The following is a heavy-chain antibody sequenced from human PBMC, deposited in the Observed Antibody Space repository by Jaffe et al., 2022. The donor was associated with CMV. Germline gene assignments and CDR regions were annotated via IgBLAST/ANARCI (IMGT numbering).Heavy chain of an antibody. Sequence: EVQLVESGGGLVKPGGSLRLSCAASGFTFSSYSMNWVRQAPGKGLEWVSSISSSSSYIYYADSVKGRFTISRDNAKNSLYLQMNSLRAEDTAVYYCARDYEVIAAAGELAYWGQGTLVTVSS. J-gene: IGHJ4*02. CDR1: GFTFSSYS. CDR3: ARDYEVIAAAGELAY. V-gene: IGHV3-21*01. CDR2: ISSSSSYI. D-gene: IGHD6-13*01.